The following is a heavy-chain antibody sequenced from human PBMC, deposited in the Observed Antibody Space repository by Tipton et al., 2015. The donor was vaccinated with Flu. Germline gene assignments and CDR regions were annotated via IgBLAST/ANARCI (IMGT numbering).Heavy chain of an antibody. J-gene: IGHJ3*02. CDR3: ASSSSWADAFDI. CDR1: GFTFSSYA. V-gene: IGHV3-23*01. D-gene: IGHD6-6*01. CDR2: ISGSGGST. Sequence: GSLRLSCAASGFTFSSYAMSGVRQAPGKGLEWVSAISGSGGSTYYADSVKGRFTISRDNAKNTLYLQMNSLRAEDTAVYYCASSSSWADAFDIWGQGTMVTVSS.